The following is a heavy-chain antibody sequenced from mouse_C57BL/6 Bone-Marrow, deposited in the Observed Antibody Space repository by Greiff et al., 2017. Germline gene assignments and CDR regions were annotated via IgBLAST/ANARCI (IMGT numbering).Heavy chain of an antibody. V-gene: IGHV5-9*01. D-gene: IGHD1-1*01. CDR2: ISGGGGNT. CDR3: ARHYYYGSSYGFFAY. Sequence: VKLVESGGGLVKPGGSLKLSCAASGFTFSSYTMSWVRQTPEKRLEWVATISGGGGNTYYPDSVKGRFTISRDNAKNTLYLQMSSLRSEDTALYYCARHYYYGSSYGFFAYWGQGTLVTVSA. J-gene: IGHJ3*01. CDR1: GFTFSSYT.